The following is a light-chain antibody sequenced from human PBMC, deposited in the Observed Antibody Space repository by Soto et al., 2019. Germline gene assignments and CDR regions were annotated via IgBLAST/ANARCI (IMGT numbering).Light chain of an antibody. V-gene: IGKV3-20*01. J-gene: IGKJ5*01. CDR3: QQYGSSPIT. CDR2: GAS. CDR1: QSVRSS. Sequence: EIVLTQSPGTLSFSPLERSTLSCRASQSVRSSLTWYQQKPGQALRLLIYGASSRATGIPDRFSGSGSGTDFTLTISRLEPEDFAVYYCQQYGSSPITFGQGTRLEIK.